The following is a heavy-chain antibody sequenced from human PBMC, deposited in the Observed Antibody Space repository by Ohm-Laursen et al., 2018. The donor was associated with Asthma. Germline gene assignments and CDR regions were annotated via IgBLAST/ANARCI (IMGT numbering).Heavy chain of an antibody. D-gene: IGHD3-10*01. CDR3: AREYYYGSGRNPQYYYYGMDV. V-gene: IGHV3-33*01. CDR1: GFTFSSYG. CDR2: IWYDGSNK. Sequence: SLRLSCAASGFTFSSYGMHWVRQAPGKGLEWVAVIWYDGSNKYYADSVKGRFTISRDNSKNTLYLQMNSLRSEDTAVYYCAREYYYGSGRNPQYYYYGMDVWGQGTTVTVSS. J-gene: IGHJ6*02.